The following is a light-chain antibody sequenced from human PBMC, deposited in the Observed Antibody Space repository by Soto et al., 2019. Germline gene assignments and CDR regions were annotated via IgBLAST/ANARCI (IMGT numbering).Light chain of an antibody. V-gene: IGKV2-30*02. CDR1: HRLVHSNGATY. CDR2: TVS. Sequence: DVVMTQSPLSLSVTLGQPASISCRSSHRLVHSNGATYLNWFQQRPGQSPRRLIYTVSNRDSGVPDRFSGSGSGTDFTLKISRVEADDVAVYYCVQGTHWPPTFGQGTKVDIK. CDR3: VQGTHWPPT. J-gene: IGKJ1*01.